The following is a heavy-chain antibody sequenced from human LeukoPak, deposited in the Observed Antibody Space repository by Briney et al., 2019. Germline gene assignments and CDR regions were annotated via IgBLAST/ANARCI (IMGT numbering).Heavy chain of an antibody. Sequence: GGSLRLSCAASGFTFSDYYMSWIRQAPGKGLEWVSYISSSSSYTNYADSVKGRFTISRDNAKNSLYLQMNSLRAEDTAVYYCASGPGALHPRWGQGTLVTVSS. CDR2: ISSSSSYT. CDR1: GFTFSDYY. CDR3: ASGPGALHPR. J-gene: IGHJ4*02. V-gene: IGHV3-11*06. D-gene: IGHD3-10*01.